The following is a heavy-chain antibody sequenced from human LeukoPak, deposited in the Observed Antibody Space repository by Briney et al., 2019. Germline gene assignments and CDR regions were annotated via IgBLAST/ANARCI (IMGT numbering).Heavy chain of an antibody. J-gene: IGHJ4*02. CDR3: ARDRDSSGWIDY. V-gene: IGHV3-30*03. CDR1: GFTVSSNY. D-gene: IGHD6-19*01. CDR2: ISYDGSNK. Sequence: GGSLRLSCAASGFTVSSNYMSWVRQAPGKGLEWVAVISYDGSNKYYADSVKGRFTISRDNSKNTLYLQMNSLRAEDTAVYYCARDRDSSGWIDYWGQGTLVTVSS.